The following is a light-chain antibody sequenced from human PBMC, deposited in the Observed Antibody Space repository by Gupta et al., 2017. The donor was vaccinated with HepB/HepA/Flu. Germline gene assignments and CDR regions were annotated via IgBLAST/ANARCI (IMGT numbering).Light chain of an antibody. J-gene: IGKJ1*01. V-gene: IGKV3-15*01. CDR3: QQENNRHPSRT. Sequence: EIVMTQSPATLSVSPGERATLSCRASQSVSRNLAWYQQKPGQAPRLLIYGASTRATGSPARCSGSGVGTEANVTIISRHSEDFEVYYCQQENNRHPSRTFGQGTKVEIK. CDR1: QSVSRN. CDR2: GAS.